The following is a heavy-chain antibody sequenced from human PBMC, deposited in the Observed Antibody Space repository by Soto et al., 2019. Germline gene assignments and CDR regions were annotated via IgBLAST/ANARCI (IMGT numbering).Heavy chain of an antibody. CDR3: AKDQASGQGSFDS. CDR1: GFSFRNNG. V-gene: IGHV3-30*18. J-gene: IGHJ4*02. CDR2: ISYDGGHE. Sequence: GGSLRLSCAASGFSFRNNGMHWVRQAPGKGLEFVAVISYDGGHEDYADSVKGRFTISRDNSKNTLFLQMNSLRADDAAVYYCAKDQASGQGSFDSWGQGTLVTVSS.